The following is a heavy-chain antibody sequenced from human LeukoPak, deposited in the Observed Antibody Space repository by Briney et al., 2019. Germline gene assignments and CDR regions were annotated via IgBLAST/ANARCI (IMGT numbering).Heavy chain of an antibody. CDR2: IKQDGSEK. CDR1: GFTFSSYW. Sequence: GGSLRLSCAASGFTFSSYWMTWVRQAPGKGLEWVAKIKQDGSEKYYVDSVKGRFTISRDNAKNSLYLQMDSLGAEDTAVYYCARRGTSSSWAHFDYWGQGTLVTVSS. CDR3: ARRGTSSSWAHFDY. D-gene: IGHD6-13*01. J-gene: IGHJ4*02. V-gene: IGHV3-7*05.